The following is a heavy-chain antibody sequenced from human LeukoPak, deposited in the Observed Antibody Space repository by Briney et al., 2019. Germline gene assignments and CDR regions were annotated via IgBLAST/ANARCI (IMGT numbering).Heavy chain of an antibody. J-gene: IGHJ4*02. D-gene: IGHD3-16*01. CDR3: ARGEYGGADY. CDR2: IYDGGST. V-gene: IGHV4-59*12. Sequence: AETLSLTCTVSGGSISSYYWSWIRQSSGQGLEWIGYIYDGGSTKYNPSLKSRATISVDTSKNQFSLKLNSMTAADTAVYYCARGEYGGADYWGQGALVTVSS. CDR1: GGSISSYY.